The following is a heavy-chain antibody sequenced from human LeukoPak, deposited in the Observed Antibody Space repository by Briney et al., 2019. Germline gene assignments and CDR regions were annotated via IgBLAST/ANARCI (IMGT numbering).Heavy chain of an antibody. CDR1: GGSISSYY. CDR2: IYYSGST. CDR3: ARVDYYGSGNPEDY. V-gene: IGHV4-59*01. D-gene: IGHD3-10*01. Sequence: SETLSLTCTVSGGSISSYYWSWIRQPSGKGLEWIGYIYYSGSTNYNPSLKSRVTISVDTSKNQFSLKLSSVTAADTAVYYCARVDYYGSGNPEDYWGQGTLVTVSS. J-gene: IGHJ4*02.